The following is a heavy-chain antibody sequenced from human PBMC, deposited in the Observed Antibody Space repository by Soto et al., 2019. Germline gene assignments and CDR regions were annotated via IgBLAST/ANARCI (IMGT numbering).Heavy chain of an antibody. J-gene: IGHJ4*02. D-gene: IGHD6-13*01. CDR2: IYYSGST. V-gene: IGHV4-39*01. Sequence: SETLSLTCTVSGGSISSSSYYWGWIRQPPGKGLEWIGSIYYSGSTYYNPSLKSRVTISVDTSKNQFSLKLSSVTAADTAVYYCARHGGSGGSSWALGYWGQGTLVTVSS. CDR1: GGSISSSSYY. CDR3: ARHGGSGGSSWALGY.